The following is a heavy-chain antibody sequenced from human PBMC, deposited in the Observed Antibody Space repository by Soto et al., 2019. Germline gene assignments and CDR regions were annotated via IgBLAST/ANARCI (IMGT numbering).Heavy chain of an antibody. CDR1: GFTFSSYA. V-gene: IGHV3-23*01. J-gene: IGHJ4*02. CDR3: AKDGVNRGYCSGGSCWLDY. CDR2: ISGSGGST. Sequence: QTGGSLRLSCAASGFTFSSYAMSWVRQAPGKGLEWVSAISGSGGSTYYADSVKGRFTISRDNSKNTLYLQMNSLRAEDTAVYYCAKDGVNRGYCSGGSCWLDYWGQGTLVTVSS. D-gene: IGHD2-15*01.